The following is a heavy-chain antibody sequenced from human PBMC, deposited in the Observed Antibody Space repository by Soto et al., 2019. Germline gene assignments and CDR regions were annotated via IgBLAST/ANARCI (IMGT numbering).Heavy chain of an antibody. CDR3: ARQQYTVVTAFDV. V-gene: IGHV4-59*07. D-gene: IGHD2-15*01. J-gene: IGHJ3*01. CDR2: VSDSGKT. Sequence: QVQLQESGPGLVKTSDTLSLTCTVSGGSITPYYWSWIRQPPGEGLEWIGYVSDSGKTGYNPSLMSRVTMSIETSKTESSLKLTSLTAAYAATYYCARQQYTVVTAFDVWGQGKTVAVSS. CDR1: GGSITPYY.